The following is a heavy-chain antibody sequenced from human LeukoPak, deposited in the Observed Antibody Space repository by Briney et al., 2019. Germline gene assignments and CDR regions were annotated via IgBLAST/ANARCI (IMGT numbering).Heavy chain of an antibody. J-gene: IGHJ4*02. CDR3: ARVNLGGATQVDY. Sequence: ASVKVSCKAAVYPFTDYYIHWVRQPPGQGLEWMGWINPHSGGTNYAQKFKGRITMTRDTSINTAYMDLARPRSDDAAVYFSARVNLGGATQVDYWGQGTLVSVSS. CDR1: VYPFTDYY. V-gene: IGHV1-2*02. CDR2: INPHSGGT. D-gene: IGHD1-26*01.